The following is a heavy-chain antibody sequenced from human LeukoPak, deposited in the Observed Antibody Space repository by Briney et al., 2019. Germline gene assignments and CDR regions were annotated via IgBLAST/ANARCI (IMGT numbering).Heavy chain of an antibody. Sequence: PSETLSLTCAVSGGSISSSNWWSWVRQPPGKGLEWIGEIYHSGSTNYNPSLKSRVTISVDKSKNQFSLKLSSVTAADTAVYYCAREEEYCSSTSCSNWFDPWGQGTLVTVSS. V-gene: IGHV4-4*02. J-gene: IGHJ5*02. CDR3: AREEEYCSSTSCSNWFDP. D-gene: IGHD2-2*01. CDR1: GGSISSSNW. CDR2: IYHSGST.